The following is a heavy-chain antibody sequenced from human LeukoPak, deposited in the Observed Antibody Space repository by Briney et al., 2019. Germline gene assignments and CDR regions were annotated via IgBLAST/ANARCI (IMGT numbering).Heavy chain of an antibody. CDR1: GYTFTDYG. D-gene: IGHD6-13*01. Sequence: PVASVNVSCKASGYTFTDYGMSWMRQAPGQGLEWMGWINTNTGNPTYAQGFTGRFVFSLDTSVSTAYLQITSLKAEDTAVYYCARVYRSSWYPMDYWGQGTLVTVSS. V-gene: IGHV7-4-1*02. J-gene: IGHJ4*02. CDR3: ARVYRSSWYPMDY. CDR2: INTNTGNP.